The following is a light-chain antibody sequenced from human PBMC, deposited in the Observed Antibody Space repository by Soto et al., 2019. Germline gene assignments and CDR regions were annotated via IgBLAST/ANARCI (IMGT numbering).Light chain of an antibody. CDR3: QQYNNWPLLT. J-gene: IGKJ4*01. Sequence: EIVMTQSPATLSVSPGERATLSCGASQSVSINLAWYQQKPGQAPRLLIYGASTRATCNPARFSGSWPGTEFTLTFRSLQSEHFTVYYCQQYNNWPLLTFGGGTMVEIQ. V-gene: IGKV3-15*01. CDR2: GAS. CDR1: QSVSIN.